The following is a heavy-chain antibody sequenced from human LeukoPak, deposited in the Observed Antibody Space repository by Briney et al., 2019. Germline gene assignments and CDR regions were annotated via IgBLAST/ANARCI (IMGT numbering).Heavy chain of an antibody. J-gene: IGHJ4*02. V-gene: IGHV4-4*02. CDR1: GGSISSSHW. Sequence: PSGTLSLTCAVSGGSISSSHWWSWVRQPPGKGLEWIGEIHQTGSTNYNPSLRSRGSIPLDKAKDQFTLNLNSVTAADTAVYYCASSDYYRLDHWGQGILVTVSS. D-gene: IGHD6-25*01. CDR3: ASSDYYRLDH. CDR2: IHQTGST.